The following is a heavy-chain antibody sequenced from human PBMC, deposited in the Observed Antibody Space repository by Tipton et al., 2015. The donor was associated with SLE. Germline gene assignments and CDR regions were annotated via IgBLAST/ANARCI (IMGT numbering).Heavy chain of an antibody. V-gene: IGHV4-31*03. D-gene: IGHD5-12*01. CDR1: GASISVTGDYY. CDR3: ARRREWLRFRDFDY. Sequence: TLSLTCTVSGASISVTGDYYWTWIRQHPGEGLVWIGHISSIGTTYYNPSLKSRVTISKDTSNNKFSLKLSSVTAADTAVYFCARRREWLRFRDFDYWGQGILVTVSS. J-gene: IGHJ4*02. CDR2: ISSIGTT.